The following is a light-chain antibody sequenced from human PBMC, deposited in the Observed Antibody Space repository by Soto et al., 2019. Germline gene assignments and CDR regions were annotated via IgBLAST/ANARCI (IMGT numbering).Light chain of an antibody. J-gene: IGLJ2*01. CDR1: SSDVGGYNY. CDR3: SSYTSSSTRV. Sequence: QSALTQPASVSGSPGQSITISCTGTSSDVGGYNYVSWYQQHPVKAPKLMIYDVSNRPSGVSNRFSGSKSGNTASLPISGLQAEDEADYYCSSYTSSSTRVFGGGTKLTVL. V-gene: IGLV2-14*01. CDR2: DVS.